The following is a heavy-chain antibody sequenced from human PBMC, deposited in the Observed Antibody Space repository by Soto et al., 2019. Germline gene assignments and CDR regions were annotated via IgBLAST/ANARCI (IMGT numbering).Heavy chain of an antibody. Sequence: PGGSLRLSCAASGFTFSNAWMSWVRQAPGKGLEWVGRNKSKTDGGTTDYAAPVKGRFTISRDDSKNTLYLQMNSLKTEDTAVYYCTTDRPVLRYFDWLLIDYWGQGTLVTVS. CDR2: NKSKTDGGTT. J-gene: IGHJ4*02. CDR3: TTDRPVLRYFDWLLIDY. D-gene: IGHD3-9*01. V-gene: IGHV3-15*01. CDR1: GFTFSNAW.